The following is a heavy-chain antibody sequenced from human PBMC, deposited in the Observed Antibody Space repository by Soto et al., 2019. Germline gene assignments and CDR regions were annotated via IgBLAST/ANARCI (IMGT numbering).Heavy chain of an antibody. CDR1: GFTLGRYG. J-gene: IGHJ4*02. CDR2: VSPNGQGI. Sequence: EVQLLESGGGLVQPGGSLRLSCAASGFTLGRYGMSWVRQAPGKGLEWVSAVSPNGQGIYYADSVRGRFNISRDSYKYTVFLHMASLRAEATAVYYGAKDRDYPLDSFPYLGQGTLVTVSS. CDR3: AKDRDYPLDSFPY. D-gene: IGHD3-10*01. V-gene: IGHV3-23*01.